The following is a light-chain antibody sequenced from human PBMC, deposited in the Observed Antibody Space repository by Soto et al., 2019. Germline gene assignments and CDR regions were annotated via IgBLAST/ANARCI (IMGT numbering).Light chain of an antibody. CDR2: GAS. J-gene: IGKJ4*01. CDR3: QQYGSSPLT. Sequence: EIVLTQSPGTLSLSPGERATLSCRASQSVSSTYLAWYQHKPGQAPRLLIYGASRRATGIPDRFSGSGSGTDFTLTINTLEPEDFALYYCQQYGSSPLTFGGGTKVEIK. V-gene: IGKV3-20*01. CDR1: QSVSSTY.